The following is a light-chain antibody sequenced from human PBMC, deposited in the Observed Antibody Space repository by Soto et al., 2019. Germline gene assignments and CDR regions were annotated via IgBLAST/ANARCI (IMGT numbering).Light chain of an antibody. CDR3: QQSFTTPLT. Sequence: DIQMTQSPSSLSASVGDRVTITCRASQNIGRFLNWHQQKPGKAPNVLINVASTLRSGVPSRFSGIGSGTDFNLTINSLQPEDFATYFCQQSFTTPLTFGGGTKVEIK. CDR1: QNIGRF. CDR2: VAS. V-gene: IGKV1-39*01. J-gene: IGKJ4*01.